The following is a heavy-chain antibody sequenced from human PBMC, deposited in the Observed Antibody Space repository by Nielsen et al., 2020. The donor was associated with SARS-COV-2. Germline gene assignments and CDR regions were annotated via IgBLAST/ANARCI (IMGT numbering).Heavy chain of an antibody. CDR1: GYTFTSYG. CDR3: ARSGGHYDSSGYPLDY. J-gene: IGHJ4*02. D-gene: IGHD3-22*01. Sequence: ASVKVPCKASGYTFTSYGISWVRQAPGQGLEWMGWISAYNGNTNYAQKLQGRVTMTTDTSSSTAYMELRSLRSDDTAVYYCARSGGHYDSSGYPLDYWGQGTLVTVSS. V-gene: IGHV1-18*01. CDR2: ISAYNGNT.